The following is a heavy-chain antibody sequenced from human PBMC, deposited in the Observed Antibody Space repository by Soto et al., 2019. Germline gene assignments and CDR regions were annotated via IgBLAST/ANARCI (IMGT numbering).Heavy chain of an antibody. J-gene: IGHJ4*02. CDR1: GFTFSDYY. CDR2: INPSGVTT. Sequence: QVQLVESGGGLVKPGGSLRLSCAASGFTFSDYYMSWLRQAPGKGLEWVSYINPSGVTTFYADSVKGRFTFSRDNAKNSLYLQMDSLRAEDTAMYYCARDEGSFDYWGQGTLVTVSS. CDR3: ARDEGSFDY. V-gene: IGHV3-11*01.